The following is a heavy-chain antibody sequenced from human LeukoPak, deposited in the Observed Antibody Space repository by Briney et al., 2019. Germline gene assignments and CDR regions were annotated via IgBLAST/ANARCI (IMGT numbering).Heavy chain of an antibody. D-gene: IGHD3-9*01. Sequence: GGSLRLSCAASGSTFSTYAMHWVRQAPGKGLEWVAVISYDGSNKYYADSVKGRFTISRDNSKNTLSLQMNSLRAEDTAVYYCAGRHYDILTGGREGFDYWGQGTLVTVSS. V-gene: IGHV3-30*04. CDR2: ISYDGSNK. CDR1: GSTFSTYA. CDR3: AGRHYDILTGGREGFDY. J-gene: IGHJ4*02.